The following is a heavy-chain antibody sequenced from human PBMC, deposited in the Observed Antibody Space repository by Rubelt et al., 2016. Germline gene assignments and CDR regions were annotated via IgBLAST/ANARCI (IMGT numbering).Heavy chain of an antibody. Sequence: QVQLQESGPGLVKPSETLSLSCTVSGDSITNYYWSWVRQTPGKGLEWIGSIYYSGSTYYTPSLKRRVTMSVDPSKNHLSLKMSSVTAADTAVYYCARTVAGFFRRFDPWGQGTLVTVSS. D-gene: IGHD6-19*01. J-gene: IGHJ5*02. V-gene: IGHV4-59*04. CDR3: ARTVAGFFRRFDP. CDR2: IYYSGST. CDR1: GDSITNYY.